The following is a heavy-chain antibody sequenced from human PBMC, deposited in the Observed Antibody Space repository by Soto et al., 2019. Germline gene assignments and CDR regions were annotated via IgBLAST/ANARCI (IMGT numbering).Heavy chain of an antibody. CDR3: ARHLGDEQWLTFDY. CDR1: GFTFSSYA. V-gene: IGHV3-30-3*01. J-gene: IGHJ4*02. Sequence: QVQLVESGGGVVQPGRSLRLSCAASGFTFSSYAMHWVRQAPGKGLEWVAVISYDGSNKYYADSVKGRFTISRDNSKNTLYLQMNSLRAEDTAEYYCARHLGDEQWLTFDYWGQGTLVSVSS. D-gene: IGHD6-19*01. CDR2: ISYDGSNK.